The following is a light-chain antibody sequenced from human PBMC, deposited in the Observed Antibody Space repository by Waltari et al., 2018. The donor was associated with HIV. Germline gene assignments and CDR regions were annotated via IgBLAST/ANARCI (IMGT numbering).Light chain of an antibody. J-gene: IGKJ2*01. Sequence: DIQMTQSPSSVSASIGERVPITCRASQSISRSFAWFRQKPGKAPQLLIFGASRLESGVPSRFSGNGSETLFTLIISSLQPEDFATYQCQQAKSFPYTFGQGTKVEIK. CDR1: QSISRS. CDR2: GAS. V-gene: IGKV1-12*01. CDR3: QQAKSFPYT.